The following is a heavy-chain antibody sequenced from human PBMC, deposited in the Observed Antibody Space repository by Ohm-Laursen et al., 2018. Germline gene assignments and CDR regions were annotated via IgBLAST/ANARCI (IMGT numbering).Heavy chain of an antibody. Sequence: SLRLSCAAPGLTFSSYWMMWVRQAPGKGLEWVAHIKQDGSEKYYVDSVKGRFTISRDNAKNSLYLQMNSLRAEDTAIYYCARDPIDNNGYNPDYWGQGTLVTVSS. CDR3: ARDPIDNNGYNPDY. CDR2: IKQDGSEK. V-gene: IGHV3-7*01. J-gene: IGHJ4*02. D-gene: IGHD1-14*01. CDR1: GLTFSSYW.